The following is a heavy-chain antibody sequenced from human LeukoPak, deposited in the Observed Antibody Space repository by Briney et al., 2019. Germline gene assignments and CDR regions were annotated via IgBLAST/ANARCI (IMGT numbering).Heavy chain of an antibody. CDR2: IGTAGDT. CDR1: GFTFSSYD. D-gene: IGHD6-6*01. Sequence: GGSLRLSCAASGFTFSSYDMHWVRQATGKGLEWVSAIGTAGDTYYPGSVKGRFTISRDNAKNSLYLQMNSLRAEDTAVYYCAREESSSSGYYFDYWGQGALVTVSS. CDR3: AREESSSSGYYFDY. J-gene: IGHJ4*02. V-gene: IGHV3-13*01.